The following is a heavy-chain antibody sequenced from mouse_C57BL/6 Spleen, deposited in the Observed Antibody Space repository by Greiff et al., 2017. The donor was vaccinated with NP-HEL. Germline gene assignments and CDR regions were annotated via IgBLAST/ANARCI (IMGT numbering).Heavy chain of an antibody. V-gene: IGHV5-12*01. J-gene: IGHJ2*01. CDR1: GFTFSDYY. D-gene: IGHD3-2*02. Sequence: EVMLVESGGGLVQPGGSLKLSCAASGFTFSDYYMYWVRQTPEKRLEWVAYISNGGGSTYYPDTVKGRFTISRDNAKNTLYLQMSRLKSEDTAMYYCARSSGYVNFDYWGQGTTLTVSS. CDR2: ISNGGGST. CDR3: ARSSGYVNFDY.